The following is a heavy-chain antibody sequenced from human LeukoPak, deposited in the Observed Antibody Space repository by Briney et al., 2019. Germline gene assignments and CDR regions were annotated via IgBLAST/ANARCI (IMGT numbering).Heavy chain of an antibody. D-gene: IGHD4-17*01. V-gene: IGHV3-30*02. CDR1: GFAFSSYG. J-gene: IGHJ4*02. CDR2: IRYDGSNK. CDR3: ARDRLHYGEYEKTFDY. Sequence: GGSLRLSCAASGFAFSSYGMHWVRQAPGKGLEWVAYIRYDGSNKYYADSVKGRFTISRDNAKNSLYLQMNSLRAEDTAVYYCARDRLHYGEYEKTFDYWGQGTLVTASS.